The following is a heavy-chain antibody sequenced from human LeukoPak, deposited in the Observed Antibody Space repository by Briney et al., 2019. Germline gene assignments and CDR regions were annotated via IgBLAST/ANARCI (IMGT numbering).Heavy chain of an antibody. D-gene: IGHD6-13*01. CDR1: GGTFSGYY. CDR2: INHSGST. CDR3: ARVGRVAAAGGRYYYYYGMDV. Sequence: KPSETLSLTCAVYGGTFSGYYWSWIRQPPGKGLEWIGEINHSGSTNYNPSLKSRVTISVDTSKNQFSLKLSSVPAADTAVYYCARVGRVAAAGGRYYYYYGMDVWGQGTTVTVSS. V-gene: IGHV4-34*01. J-gene: IGHJ6*02.